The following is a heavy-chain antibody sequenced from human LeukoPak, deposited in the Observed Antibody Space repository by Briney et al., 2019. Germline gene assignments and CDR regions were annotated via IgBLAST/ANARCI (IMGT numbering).Heavy chain of an antibody. V-gene: IGHV3-21*01. Sequence: GGSLRLSCAASGSTFSSYSMNWVRQAPGKGLEWVSSISSSSSYIYYADSVKGRFTISRDNAKNSLYLQMNSLRAEDTAVYYCARDRCSGGSCKYYFDYWGQGTLVTVSS. CDR3: ARDRCSGGSCKYYFDY. D-gene: IGHD2-15*01. CDR1: GSTFSSYS. CDR2: ISSSSSYI. J-gene: IGHJ4*02.